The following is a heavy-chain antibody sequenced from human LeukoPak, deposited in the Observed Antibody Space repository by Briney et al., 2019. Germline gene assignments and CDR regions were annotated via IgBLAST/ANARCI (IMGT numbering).Heavy chain of an antibody. Sequence: GGSLRLSCAASGFTVSSKSMTCVRQAPGKGLEWVSVIYSGGSTYSADSVKGRFTISRDNSKNTLYLQMNSLRAEDTAVYYCARLEFRYFDYWGQGTLVTVSS. V-gene: IGHV3-53*01. J-gene: IGHJ4*02. CDR3: ARLEFRYFDY. CDR2: IYSGGST. CDR1: GFTVSSKS. D-gene: IGHD3-3*01.